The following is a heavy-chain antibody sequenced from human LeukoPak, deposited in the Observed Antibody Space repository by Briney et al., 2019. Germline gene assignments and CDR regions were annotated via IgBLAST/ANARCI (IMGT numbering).Heavy chain of an antibody. CDR1: GGSISSYY. V-gene: IGHV4-59*01. J-gene: IGHJ4*02. Sequence: SETLSLTCTVSGGSISSYYWSWIRQPPGKGLEWIGYIYYSGSTNYNPSLMSRVTISVDTSKNQFSLKLSSVTAADTAVYYCARGQVGEQFHWGQGTLVTVSS. CDR3: ARGQVGEQFH. D-gene: IGHD3-10*01. CDR2: IYYSGST.